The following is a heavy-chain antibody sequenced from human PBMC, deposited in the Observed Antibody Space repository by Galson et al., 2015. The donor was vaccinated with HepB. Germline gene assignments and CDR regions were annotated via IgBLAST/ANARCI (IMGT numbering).Heavy chain of an antibody. D-gene: IGHD2-2*01. V-gene: IGHV4-39*01. CDR2: LYYSGFT. CDR1: GGSTSSSRSY. Sequence: SETLSLTCTVSGGSTSSSRSYWGWIRQPPGKGLEWIGCLYYSGFTYYNPSLKSRVTISVDTSKNQFSLRLNSVTAADTAGYYYARQGKVGRSTGDAFDIWGQGTMVTVSS. J-gene: IGHJ3*02. CDR3: ARQGKVGRSTGDAFDI.